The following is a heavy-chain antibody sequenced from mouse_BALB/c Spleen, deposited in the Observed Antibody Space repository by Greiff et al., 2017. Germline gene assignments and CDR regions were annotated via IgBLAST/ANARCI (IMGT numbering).Heavy chain of an antibody. CDR1: GFTFSDYG. D-gene: IGHD1-1*01. J-gene: IGHJ2*01. Sequence: EVKLVESGGGLVQPGGSRKLSCAASGFTFSDYGMAWVRQAPGKGPEWVAFISNLAYSIYYADTVTGRFTISRENAKNTLYLEMSSLRSEDTAMYYCARGGGITTVGYFDYWGQGTTLTVSS. CDR3: ARGGGITTVGYFDY. V-gene: IGHV5-15*02. CDR2: ISNLAYSI.